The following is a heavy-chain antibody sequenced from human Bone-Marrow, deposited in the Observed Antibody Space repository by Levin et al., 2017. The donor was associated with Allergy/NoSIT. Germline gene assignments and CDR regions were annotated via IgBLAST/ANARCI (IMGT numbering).Heavy chain of an antibody. Sequence: GESLKISCKASGNTFTSHHYQWVRQAPGQGLEWMGIMNPSDGTTSYAQNFQDRIIMTSDTSTSTVYMELSRLRAEDTAVYFCARAGGNYRYGWYPEHWGQGTLVTVSS. CDR2: MNPSDGTT. CDR1: GNTFTSHH. J-gene: IGHJ4*02. V-gene: IGHV1-46*01. D-gene: IGHD6-19*01. CDR3: ARAGGNYRYGWYPEH.